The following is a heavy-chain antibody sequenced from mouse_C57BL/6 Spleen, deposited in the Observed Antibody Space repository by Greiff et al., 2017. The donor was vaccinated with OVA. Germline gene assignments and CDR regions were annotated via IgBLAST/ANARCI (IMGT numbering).Heavy chain of an antibody. CDR1: GYAFSSYW. V-gene: IGHV1-80*01. J-gene: IGHJ2*01. CDR3: ATKDYYGSSYNY. CDR2: IYPGDGDT. D-gene: IGHD1-1*01. Sequence: VQLQQSGAELVKPGASVKISCKASGYAFSSYWMNWVKQRPGTGLEWIGQIYPGDGDTNYNEKFKGKATLTADKSASTAYMTLSSLTSEDSAVYVCATKDYYGSSYNYWGQGTTLTVSS.